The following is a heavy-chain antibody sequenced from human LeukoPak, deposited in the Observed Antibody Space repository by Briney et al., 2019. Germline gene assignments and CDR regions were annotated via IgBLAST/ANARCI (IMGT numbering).Heavy chain of an antibody. CDR1: GGSISSGGYS. Sequence: SQTLSLTCAVSGGSISSGGYSWSWIRQPPGKGLEWIGYIYYSGSTYYNPSLKSRVTISVDTSKNQFSLKLSSVTAADTAVYYCARGHPIAAAGTHYFDYWGQGTLVTVSS. V-gene: IGHV4-30-4*07. CDR3: ARGHPIAAAGTHYFDY. J-gene: IGHJ4*02. D-gene: IGHD6-13*01. CDR2: IYYSGST.